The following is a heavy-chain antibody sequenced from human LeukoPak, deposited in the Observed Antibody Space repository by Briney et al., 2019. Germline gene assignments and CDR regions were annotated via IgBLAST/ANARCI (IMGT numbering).Heavy chain of an antibody. CDR2: IKQDGSEK. J-gene: IGHJ6*03. V-gene: IGHV3-7*01. D-gene: IGHD3-10*01. CDR1: GFTFSSYW. Sequence: GGSLRLSCAASGFTFSSYWMSWVRQAPGKGLEWVANIKQDGSEKYYVDSVKGRFTISRDNAKNSLYLQMNSLRAEDTAVYYCARVGGHYYGSGSYSYYYYTDVWGKGTTVTISS. CDR3: ARVGGHYYGSGSYSYYYYTDV.